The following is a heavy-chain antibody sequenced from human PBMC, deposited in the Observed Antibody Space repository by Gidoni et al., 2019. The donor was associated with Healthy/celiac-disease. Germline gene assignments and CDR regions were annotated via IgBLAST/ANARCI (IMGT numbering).Heavy chain of an antibody. V-gene: IGHV5-51*01. CDR1: GYSFTSYC. J-gene: IGHJ2*01. CDR2: IYPGDSDT. D-gene: IGHD5-12*01. Sequence: EVQLVQSGAEVKKPGASLKISCKGSGYSFTSYCIGWVRQMPGKGLEWMGIIYPGDSDTRYSPSFQGQVTISVDNSISTAYLQWSSLKASDTAMYYCARLFQGGYILYWYFDLWGRGTLVTVSS. CDR3: ARLFQGGYILYWYFDL.